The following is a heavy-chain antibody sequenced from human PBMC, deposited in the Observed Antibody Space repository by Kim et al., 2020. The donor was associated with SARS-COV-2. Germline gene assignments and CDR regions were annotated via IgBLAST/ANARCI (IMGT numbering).Heavy chain of an antibody. Sequence: GGSLRLSCAASGFIFNNYEMIWVRQAPGKGLEWISYISYSGDTSYYADSVKGRFTISRDNAKNSLSLQMNSLRAEYTALYYCGRVWGFHPDYWGRGSLVTVSS. J-gene: IGHJ4*02. CDR3: GRVWGFHPDY. D-gene: IGHD3-16*01. CDR2: ISYSGDTS. CDR1: GFIFNNYE. V-gene: IGHV3-48*03.